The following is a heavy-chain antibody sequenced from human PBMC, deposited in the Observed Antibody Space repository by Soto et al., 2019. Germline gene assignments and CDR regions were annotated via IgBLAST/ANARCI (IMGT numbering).Heavy chain of an antibody. V-gene: IGHV1-2*04. CDR3: ARDGTVVVPAAIRYYYMDV. D-gene: IGHD2-2*01. J-gene: IGHJ6*03. CDR1: GYTFTGYY. Sequence: QVQLVQSGAEVTKPGASVKVSCKASGYTFTGYYMHWVRQAPGQGLEWMGWINPNSGGTNYAQKFQGWVTMTRDTSISTAYMELSRLRSDDTAVYYCARDGTVVVPAAIRYYYMDVWGKGTTVTVSS. CDR2: INPNSGGT.